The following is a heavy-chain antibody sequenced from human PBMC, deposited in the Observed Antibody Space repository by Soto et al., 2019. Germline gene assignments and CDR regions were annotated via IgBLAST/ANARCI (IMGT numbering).Heavy chain of an antibody. V-gene: IGHV4-39*01. CDR1: GGSISSSSYY. CDR2: IYYSGST. J-gene: IGHJ5*02. D-gene: IGHD3-10*01. CDR3: ARRYYGSGLDWFDP. Sequence: SETLSLTCTVSGGSISSSSYYWGWIRQPPGKGLEWIGSIYYSGSTYYNPSLKSRVTISVDTSKNQFSLKLSSVTAADTAVYYCARRYYGSGLDWFDPWGQGTLVTVSS.